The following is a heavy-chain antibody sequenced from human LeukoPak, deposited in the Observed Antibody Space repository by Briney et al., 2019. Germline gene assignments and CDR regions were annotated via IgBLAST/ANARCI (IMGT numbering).Heavy chain of an antibody. CDR2: INPNSGGT. Sequence: AASVKVSCKASGYTFTGYYMHWVRQAPGQGLEWMGWINPNSGGTNYAHKFQGRVTMTRGTSISTAYMELSRLRSDDTAVYYCARVRATIIGTPARTFDYWGQGTLVTVSS. CDR1: GYTFTGYY. D-gene: IGHD5-12*01. V-gene: IGHV1-2*02. J-gene: IGHJ4*02. CDR3: ARVRATIIGTPARTFDY.